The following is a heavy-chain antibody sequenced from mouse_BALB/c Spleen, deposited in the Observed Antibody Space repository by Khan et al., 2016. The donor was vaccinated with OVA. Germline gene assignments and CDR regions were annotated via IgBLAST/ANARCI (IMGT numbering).Heavy chain of an antibody. V-gene: IGHV1S136*01. CDR1: GYTFIDYV. D-gene: IGHD1-1*01. Sequence: VQLQQPGPELVKPGASVKMSCKTSGYTFIDYVMHWVKQKPGQGLEWIGYIYPYNDDTESTEKFKGKATLTLDKSSTTAYMDLSSLTTADSAVYYCAGSATDYYAMDYWGQGTSVTVSP. CDR2: IYPYNDDT. J-gene: IGHJ4*01. CDR3: AGSATDYYAMDY.